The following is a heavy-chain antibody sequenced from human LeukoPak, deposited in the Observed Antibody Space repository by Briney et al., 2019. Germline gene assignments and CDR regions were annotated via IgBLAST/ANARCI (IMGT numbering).Heavy chain of an antibody. CDR2: ISAYNGNT. CDR3: ARAYLRYFDWLLPPFDF. V-gene: IGHV1-18*01. CDR1: GYTFTSYG. D-gene: IGHD3-9*01. J-gene: IGHJ4*02. Sequence: ASVKVSCKASGYTFTSYGISWVRQAPGQGLEWMGWISAYNGNTNYAQKLQGRVTMTTDTSTSTAYMELRSLRSDDTAVYYCARAYLRYFDWLLPPFDFWGQGTLVTVSS.